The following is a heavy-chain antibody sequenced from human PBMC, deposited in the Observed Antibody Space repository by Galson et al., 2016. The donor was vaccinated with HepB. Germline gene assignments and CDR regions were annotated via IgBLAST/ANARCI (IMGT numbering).Heavy chain of an antibody. D-gene: IGHD2-15*01. V-gene: IGHV2-5*02. Sequence: PALVKPTQPLTLTCTVSGFSVNSDGLGVGWIRQSPGKAPDWLAIIFWDGDKRYIPSLKNRVTITKDASRNLVVLTMTNMDPVDTATYYWVRGLRGPDCSGGHCYHLGYWGRATRVTVSS. CDR3: VRGLRGPDCSGGHCYHLGY. CDR2: IFWDGDK. J-gene: IGHJ4*01. CDR1: GFSVNSDGLG.